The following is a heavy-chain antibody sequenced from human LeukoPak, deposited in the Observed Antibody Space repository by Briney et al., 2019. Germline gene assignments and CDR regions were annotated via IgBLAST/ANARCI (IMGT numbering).Heavy chain of an antibody. CDR3: ARDGDSSSSLSFDY. J-gene: IGHJ4*02. CDR2: IKQDGREK. Sequence: GGSLRLSCAASGFTFSSYWMTWVRQAPGTGLEWVANIKQDGREKYYVDSVKGRFTISRDNAKISLYLQMNSLRAEDTAVYYCARDGDSSSSLSFDYWGQGTLVTVSS. V-gene: IGHV3-7*01. D-gene: IGHD6-6*01. CDR1: GFTFSSYW.